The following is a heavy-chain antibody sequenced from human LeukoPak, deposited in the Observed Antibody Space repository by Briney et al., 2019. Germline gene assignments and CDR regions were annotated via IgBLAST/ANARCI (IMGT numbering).Heavy chain of an antibody. CDR3: ARSISAMVRGAPYY. V-gene: IGHV4-34*01. D-gene: IGHD3-10*01. J-gene: IGHJ4*02. CDR1: GFTFSDHY. CDR2: IYPSGST. Sequence: GSLRLSCAASGFTFSDHYMDWVRQPPGKGLEWIGEIYPSGSTSYNPSLKSRVTILVDKSKNQFSLKLTSVNAADTAVYYCARSISAMVRGAPYYWGQGTLVTVSS.